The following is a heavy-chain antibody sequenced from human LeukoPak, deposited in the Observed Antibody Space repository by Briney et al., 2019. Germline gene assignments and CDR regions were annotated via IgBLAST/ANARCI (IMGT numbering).Heavy chain of an antibody. D-gene: IGHD2-15*01. CDR1: GGSFSGYY. CDR3: ARGYCSGGSCYSTED. V-gene: IGHV4-34*01. CDR2: INHSGST. J-gene: IGHJ4*02. Sequence: SETLSLTCAVYGGSFSGYYWSWIRQPPGKGLEWSGEINHSGSTNYNPSLKSRVTISVDTSKNQFSLKLSSVTAADTAVYYCARGYCSGGSCYSTEDWGQGTLVTVSS.